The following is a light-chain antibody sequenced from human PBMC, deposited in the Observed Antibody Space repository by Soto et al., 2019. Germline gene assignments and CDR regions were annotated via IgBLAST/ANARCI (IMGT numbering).Light chain of an antibody. V-gene: IGLV2-14*01. Sequence: QSALTQPASVSGSPGQSITISCTGTSSDVGGYNYVSWYQQHPGKAPKLMIYEVSNRPSGVSNRFSGSKSGNTASLTISGLHAEDEADYYCSSYTISSTLHVVFGGGTKLTVL. CDR2: EVS. CDR1: SSDVGGYNY. J-gene: IGLJ2*01. CDR3: SSYTISSTLHVV.